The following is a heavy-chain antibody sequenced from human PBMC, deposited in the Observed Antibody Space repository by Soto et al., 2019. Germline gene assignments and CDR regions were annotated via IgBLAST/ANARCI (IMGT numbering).Heavy chain of an antibody. J-gene: IGHJ6*02. D-gene: IGHD2-15*01. CDR2: IDPSDSYT. V-gene: IGHV5-10-1*01. CDR3: ARQECSGGSCYLGYYYYGMDV. Sequence: PGESLKISCKGSGYSFTSYWISWVRQMPGKGLEWMGRIDPSDSYTNYSPSFQGHVTISADKSISTAYLQWSSLKASDTAMYYCARQECSGGSCYLGYYYYGMDVWGQGTTVTVSS. CDR1: GYSFTSYW.